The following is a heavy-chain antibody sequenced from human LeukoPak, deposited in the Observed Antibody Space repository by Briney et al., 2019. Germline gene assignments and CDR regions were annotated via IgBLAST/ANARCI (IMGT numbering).Heavy chain of an antibody. J-gene: IGHJ4*02. D-gene: IGHD6-6*01. CDR3: AAYSSCDY. CDR2: IYSGGST. CDR1: GFIFSSYA. V-gene: IGHV3-23*03. Sequence: GGALRLSCAASGFIFSSYAMGWVRQAPGKGLEWISLIYSGGSTYYADSVKGRFTISRDNSKNTLYLQMNSLRAEDTAVYYCAAYSSCDYWGQGTLVAVSS.